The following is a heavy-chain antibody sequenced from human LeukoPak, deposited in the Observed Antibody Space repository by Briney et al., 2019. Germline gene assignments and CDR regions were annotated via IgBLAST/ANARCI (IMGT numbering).Heavy chain of an antibody. CDR1: GGSISSGDYY. CDR2: IYYSGST. CDR3: ARDGGRYCSSTRCPGPSHWFDP. V-gene: IGHV4-30-4*08. Sequence: SETLSLTCTVSGGSISSGDYYWSWMRHPPGKGLEWIGYIYYSGSTYYNPSLKSRVTISVDTSKNQFSLKLSSVTAADTAVYYCARDGGRYCSSTRCPGPSHWFDPWGQGTLVTVSS. D-gene: IGHD2-2*01. J-gene: IGHJ5*02.